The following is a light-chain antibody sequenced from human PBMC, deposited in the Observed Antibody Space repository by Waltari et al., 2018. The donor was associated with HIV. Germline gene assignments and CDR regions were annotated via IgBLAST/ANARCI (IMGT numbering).Light chain of an antibody. CDR3: GADHGSGSNFVSV. Sequence: QPVLTQPPSASASLGASVTLTCTLSSGSSHYKVDCYQQTPGKGPRFVMRVGTGGIVGSKGDGIPDRFSVLGSGLNRSLTIKNIQEEDESVYHCGADHGSGSNFVSVFGGGTKLTVL. CDR1: SGSSHYK. J-gene: IGLJ2*01. V-gene: IGLV9-49*01. CDR2: VGTGGIVG.